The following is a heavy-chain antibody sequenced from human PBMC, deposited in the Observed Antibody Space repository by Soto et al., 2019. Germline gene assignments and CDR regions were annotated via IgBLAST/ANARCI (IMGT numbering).Heavy chain of an antibody. CDR3: ARAQFRGGSSPYDAFEI. J-gene: IGHJ3*02. CDR2: IIPIFGTA. CDR1: GGTFSSYA. Sequence: QVQLVQSGAEVKKPGSSVKVSCKASGGTFSSYAISWVRQAPGQGLEWMGGIIPIFGTANYAQKFQGRVTITAXXSXSXXYMGLSRLSAEDTAVYYCARAQFRGGSSPYDAFEIWGQGTMVTVSS. D-gene: IGHD1-26*01. V-gene: IGHV1-69*12.